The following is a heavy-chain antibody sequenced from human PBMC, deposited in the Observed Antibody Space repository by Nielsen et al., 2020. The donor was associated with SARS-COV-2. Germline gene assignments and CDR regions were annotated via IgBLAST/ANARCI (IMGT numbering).Heavy chain of an antibody. D-gene: IGHD4-17*01. Sequence: GESLKISCAASGFTFSSYAMSWVRQAPGKGLEWVSAISGSGGSTYYADSVKGRFTISRDNSKNTLYLQMNSLRAEDTAVYYCAKAGGLLMTTVTPGFDYWGQGTLVTVPS. CDR1: GFTFSSYA. J-gene: IGHJ4*02. CDR2: ISGSGGST. CDR3: AKAGGLLMTTVTPGFDY. V-gene: IGHV3-23*01.